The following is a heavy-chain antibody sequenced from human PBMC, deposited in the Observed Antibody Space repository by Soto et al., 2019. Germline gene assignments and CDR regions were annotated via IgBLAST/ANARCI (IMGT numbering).Heavy chain of an antibody. Sequence: SETLSLTCTVSGGSISSYYWSWIRQPPGKGLEWIGYIYYSGSTNYNPSLKSRVTISVDTSKNQFSLKLSSVTAADTAVYYCARHVDLDLEWSGGWFDPWGQGTLVTVSS. CDR3: ARHVDLDLEWSGGWFDP. V-gene: IGHV4-59*08. CDR2: IYYSGST. D-gene: IGHD3-3*01. CDR1: GGSISSYY. J-gene: IGHJ5*02.